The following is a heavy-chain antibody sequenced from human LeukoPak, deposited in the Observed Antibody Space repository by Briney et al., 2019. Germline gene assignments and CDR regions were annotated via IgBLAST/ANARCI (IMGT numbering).Heavy chain of an antibody. V-gene: IGHV1-2*02. CDR2: INPNSGGT. J-gene: IGHJ4*02. CDR1: GYTFTGYY. D-gene: IGHD3-3*01. CDR3: ARDRGGDFWSGYYFDY. Sequence: ASVKVSCKASGYTFTGYYMHWVRQAPGQGLEWMGWINPNSGGTNYAQKFQGRVTMTRDTSISTAYMELSRLRSDDTAVYYFARDRGGDFWSGYYFDYWGQGTLVTVSS.